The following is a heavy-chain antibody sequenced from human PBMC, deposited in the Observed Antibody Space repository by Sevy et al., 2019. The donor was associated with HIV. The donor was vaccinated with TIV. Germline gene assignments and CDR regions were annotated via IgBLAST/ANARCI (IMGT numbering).Heavy chain of an antibody. V-gene: IGHV4-34*01. Sequence: SETLSLTCAVYGGSFSGYYWSWIRQPPGEGLEWIGEINHSGSTNYNPSLKSRVTISVDTSKNQFSLKLSSVTAADTAVYYCARGGVSTVTTPSYGMDVWGQGTTVTVSS. CDR3: ARGGVSTVTTPSYGMDV. D-gene: IGHD4-17*01. CDR1: GGSFSGYY. CDR2: INHSGST. J-gene: IGHJ6*02.